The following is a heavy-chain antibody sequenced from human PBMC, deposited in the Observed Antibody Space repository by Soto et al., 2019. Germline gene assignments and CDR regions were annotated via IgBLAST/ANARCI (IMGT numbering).Heavy chain of an antibody. J-gene: IGHJ6*02. CDR1: GFTFNSYG. CDR3: VKDGSSGWHYYYALDV. V-gene: IGHV3-30*18. Sequence: LRLSCAASGFTFNSYGMHWVRQAPGKGLEWVAVISYDGSNKYYADSVKGRFTIARDNSKNTLYLQMSSLRAEDTAVYYCVKDGSSGWHYYYALDVWGQGTSVTVSS. CDR2: ISYDGSNK. D-gene: IGHD6-19*01.